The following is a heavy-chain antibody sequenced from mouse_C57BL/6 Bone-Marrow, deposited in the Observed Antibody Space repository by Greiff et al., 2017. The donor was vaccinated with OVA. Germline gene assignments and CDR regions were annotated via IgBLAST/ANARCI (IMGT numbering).Heavy chain of an antibody. J-gene: IGHJ1*03. CDR2: IYPGSGST. Sequence: VKLQQPGAELVKPGASVKMSCKASGYTFTSYWITWVKQRPGQGLEWIGDIYPGSGSTNYNEKFKSKATLTVDTSSSTAYMQLSSLTSEDSAVYYCARRYYGGSYWYFDVWGTGTTVTVSS. V-gene: IGHV1-55*01. D-gene: IGHD1-1*01. CDR1: GYTFTSYW. CDR3: ARRYYGGSYWYFDV.